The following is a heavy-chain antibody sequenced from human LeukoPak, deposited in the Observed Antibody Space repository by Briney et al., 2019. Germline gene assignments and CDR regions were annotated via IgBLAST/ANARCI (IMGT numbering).Heavy chain of an antibody. Sequence: PSETLSLTCTVSGGSISNYYWIWIRQPPGKTLEWIGYIYYSGSTNYNPSLNSRVTMSVDTSRTRFSLRLTSVTAADTAIYYCARAYDGPPYYYYGMDVWGRGTTVTVSS. D-gene: IGHD3-10*01. V-gene: IGHV4-59*01. CDR3: ARAYDGPPYYYYGMDV. J-gene: IGHJ6*02. CDR2: IYYSGST. CDR1: GGSISNYY.